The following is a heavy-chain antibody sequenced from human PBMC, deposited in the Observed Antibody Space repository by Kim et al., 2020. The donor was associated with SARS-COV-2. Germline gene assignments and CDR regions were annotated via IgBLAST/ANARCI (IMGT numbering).Heavy chain of an antibody. CDR3: ARVTRGTTYWFDP. Sequence: SETLSLTCTVSGGSISSYYWSWIRQPPGKGLEWIGYIYYSGSTNYNPSLKSRVTISVDTSKNQFSLKLSSVTAADTAVYYCARVTRGTTYWFDPWGQGTLVTVSS. D-gene: IGHD1-7*01. J-gene: IGHJ5*02. CDR1: GGSISSYY. V-gene: IGHV4-59*01. CDR2: IYYSGST.